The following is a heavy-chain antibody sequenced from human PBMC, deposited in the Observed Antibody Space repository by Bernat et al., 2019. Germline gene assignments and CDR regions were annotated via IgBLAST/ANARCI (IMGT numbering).Heavy chain of an antibody. CDR2: FDPEDGET. V-gene: IGHV1-24*01. Sequence: QVQLVQSGAEVKKPGASVKVSCKVSGYTLTELSMHWVRQAPGKGLEWMGGFDPEDGETIYAQKFQGRVTMTEDTSTDTAYMELSSLRSEDTAVYYCATDSSSSWYVPPYFDYWGQGTLVTVSS. CDR1: GYTLTELS. J-gene: IGHJ4*02. CDR3: ATDSSSSWYVPPYFDY. D-gene: IGHD6-13*01.